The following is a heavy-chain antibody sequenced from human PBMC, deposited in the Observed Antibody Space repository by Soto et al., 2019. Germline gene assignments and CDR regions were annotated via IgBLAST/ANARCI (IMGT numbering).Heavy chain of an antibody. CDR3: ARHISNFRYYYYARDV. D-gene: IGHD4-4*01. Sequence: EVQLVPSGAEVKKPGESLKISCKGSGYTFTYYWIDWGRQLPGKGLEWMGIIYPGDSDTRYSPSFQGHVTITVDKSTSTAYLHWNTLKASDTAMYYWARHISNFRYYYYARDVWGQGTTVTVSS. CDR2: IYPGDSDT. J-gene: IGHJ6*02. CDR1: GYTFTYYW. V-gene: IGHV5-51*01.